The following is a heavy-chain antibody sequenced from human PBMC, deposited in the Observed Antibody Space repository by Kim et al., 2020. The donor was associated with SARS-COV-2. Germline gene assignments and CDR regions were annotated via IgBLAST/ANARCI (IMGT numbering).Heavy chain of an antibody. D-gene: IGHD3-16*01. V-gene: IGHV1-18*01. CDR3: ARIPYGGVYAMDV. J-gene: IGHJ6*02. CDR1: GYTFTSYP. Sequence: ASAKVSCKTSGYTFTSYPMTWVRQAPGQGLEWMGWISTYNGDTNYAQILQGRVIMTTDTSTSTVFMELRSLRSDDTAVYYCARIPYGGVYAMDVWGQGTTVTVSS. CDR2: ISTYNGDT.